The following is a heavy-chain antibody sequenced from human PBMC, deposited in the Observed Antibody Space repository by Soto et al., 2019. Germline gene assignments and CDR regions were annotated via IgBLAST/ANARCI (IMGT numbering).Heavy chain of an antibody. J-gene: IGHJ3*02. CDR3: TTDRLVIVGAPSAFDI. CDR2: IKSKTDGGTT. Sequence: GGSLRLSCAASGFTFSNAWMNWVRQAPGKGLEWVGRIKSKTDGGTTDYAAPVKGRFTISRDDSKNTLYLQMNSLKTEDTAVYYCTTDRLVIVGAPSAFDIWGQGTMVTVSS. V-gene: IGHV3-15*07. D-gene: IGHD1-26*01. CDR1: GFTFSNAW.